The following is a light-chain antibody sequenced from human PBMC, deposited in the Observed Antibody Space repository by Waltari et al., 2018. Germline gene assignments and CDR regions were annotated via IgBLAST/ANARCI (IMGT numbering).Light chain of an antibody. CDR1: QTVNNF. V-gene: IGKV3-11*01. J-gene: IGKJ5*01. CDR3: HQRNAWPQVT. CDR2: DAS. Sequence: EIVLTQSPATLSLSPGESATLPCRASQTVNNFLAWYQHKPGQAPRLVIYDASKMAAGVPDRFSGSGSGADFTLTISNLEPEDFAVYYCHQRNAWPQVTYGQGTRLDIK.